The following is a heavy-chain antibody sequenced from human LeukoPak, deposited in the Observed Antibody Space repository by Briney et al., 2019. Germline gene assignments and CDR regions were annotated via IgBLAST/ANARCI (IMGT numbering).Heavy chain of an antibody. V-gene: IGHV3-30*02. CDR3: AKDALGSYGDYPDY. J-gene: IGHJ4*02. Sequence: RGSPRLSCAAPGFPLSSYGIHSVRQAPGKGLERVAFIRYDGSNKYYADSVKGRFTISRDNSKNTLYLQMNSLRAEDTAVYYCAKDALGSYGDYPDYWGQGTLVTVSS. CDR1: GFPLSSYG. D-gene: IGHD1-26*01. CDR2: IRYDGSNK.